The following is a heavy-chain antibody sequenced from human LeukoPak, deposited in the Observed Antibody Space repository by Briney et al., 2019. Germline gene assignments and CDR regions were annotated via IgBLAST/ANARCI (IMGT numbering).Heavy chain of an antibody. CDR2: IYYSGST. Sequence: PSETLSLTCTVSGGSISSHYWSWIRQPPRKGLEWIGYIYYSGSTNYNPSLKSRVTISVDTSKNQFSLKLSSVTAADTAVYYCARLRITMVRGVIGPYDYWGQGTLVTVSS. CDR3: ARLRITMVRGVIGPYDY. V-gene: IGHV4-59*11. J-gene: IGHJ4*02. CDR1: GGSISSHY. D-gene: IGHD3-10*01.